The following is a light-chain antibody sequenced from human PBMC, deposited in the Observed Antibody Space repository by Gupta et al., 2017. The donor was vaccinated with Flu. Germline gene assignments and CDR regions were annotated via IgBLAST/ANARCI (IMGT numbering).Light chain of an antibody. Sequence: DIQMTQSPSTLSASVGDRVTITCRASQSVTTWLAWYQQKPGIAPKLLIYQASSLQSGVPSRFSGSGSGTEFTLTISSLQPDDFATYYCQQYNDFPYSFGQGTKLEIK. CDR1: QSVTTW. J-gene: IGKJ2*03. CDR2: QAS. CDR3: QQYNDFPYS. V-gene: IGKV1-5*03.